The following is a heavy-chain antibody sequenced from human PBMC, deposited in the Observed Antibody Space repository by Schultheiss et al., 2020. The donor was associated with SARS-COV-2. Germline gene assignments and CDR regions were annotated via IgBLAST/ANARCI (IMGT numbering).Heavy chain of an antibody. CDR2: IWHDGSHE. V-gene: IGHV3-33*08. CDR1: GFTFSSYG. Sequence: GESLKISCVVSGFTFSSYGMHWVRQAPGKGLEWLAVIWHDGSHEYYADSVKGRFTISRDNSENTLFLQMNSLRAEDTAVYFCARNTGSGLDYWGQGTLVTVSS. CDR3: ARNTGSGLDY. J-gene: IGHJ4*02. D-gene: IGHD6-19*01.